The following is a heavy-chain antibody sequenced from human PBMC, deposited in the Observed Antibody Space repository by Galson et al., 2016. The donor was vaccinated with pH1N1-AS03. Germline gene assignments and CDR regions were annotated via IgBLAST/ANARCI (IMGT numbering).Heavy chain of an antibody. J-gene: IGHJ4*02. CDR1: GFTFGSFA. V-gene: IGHV3-23*01. D-gene: IGHD2-15*01. CDR2: ISGSGNNT. Sequence: SLRLSCAASGFTFGSFAMSWVRQAPGKGLEWVSAISGSGNNTYYGDSVKGRLTISRDNSKNMLYLQMNSLRAEDTAVYYRAKEKGLGGGSCYQYWGQGTQVTVSS. CDR3: AKEKGLGGGSCYQY.